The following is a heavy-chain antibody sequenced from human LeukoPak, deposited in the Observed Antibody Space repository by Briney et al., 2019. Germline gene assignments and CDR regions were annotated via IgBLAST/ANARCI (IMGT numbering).Heavy chain of an antibody. Sequence: SVKVSCKASGGTFSSYAISWVRQAPGQGLEWMGRIIPILGIANYAQKFQGRVTITADKSTSTAYMELSSLRSEDTAVYYCARETTVIADFDYWGQGTLVTVSS. D-gene: IGHD4-17*01. CDR3: ARETTVIADFDY. CDR2: IIPILGIA. J-gene: IGHJ4*02. CDR1: GGTFSSYA. V-gene: IGHV1-69*04.